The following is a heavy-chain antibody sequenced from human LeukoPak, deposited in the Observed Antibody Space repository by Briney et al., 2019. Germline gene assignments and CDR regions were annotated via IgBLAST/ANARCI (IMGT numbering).Heavy chain of an antibody. D-gene: IGHD3-22*01. CDR2: IIPIFGTA. V-gene: IGHV1-69*06. CDR3: ARDLGYYDSSGYYYAHPYYFDY. J-gene: IGHJ4*02. Sequence: SVKVSCKASGGTFSSYAISWVRQAPGQGLEWMGRIIPIFGTANYAQKFQGRVTITADKSTSTAYMELSSLRSEDTAVYYCARDLGYYDSSGYYYAHPYYFDYWGQGTLVTVSS. CDR1: GGTFSSYA.